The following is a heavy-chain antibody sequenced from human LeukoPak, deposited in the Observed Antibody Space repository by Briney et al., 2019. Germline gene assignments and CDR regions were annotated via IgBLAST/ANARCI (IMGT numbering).Heavy chain of an antibody. D-gene: IGHD3-22*01. CDR2: ISYDGSNK. V-gene: IGHV3-30*04. CDR1: GFAFSSYA. CDR3: ARASLYYYDSSGYDY. J-gene: IGHJ4*02. Sequence: GGSLRLSCAASGFAFSSYAMHWVRQAPGKGLEWVAVISYDGSNKYYADSVKGRFTISRDNSKNTLYLQMNSLRAEDTAVCYCARASLYYYDSSGYDYWGQGTLVTVSS.